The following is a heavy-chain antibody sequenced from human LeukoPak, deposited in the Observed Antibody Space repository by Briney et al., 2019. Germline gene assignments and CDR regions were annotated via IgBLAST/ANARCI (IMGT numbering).Heavy chain of an antibody. CDR1: GFTFSSYS. J-gene: IGHJ5*02. V-gene: IGHV3-21*01. CDR3: AREYGFGSGSYFP. CDR2: ITSSSSYI. Sequence: GGSLRLSCAASGFTFSSYSMNWVRQAPGKGLEWVSSITSSSSYIYYADSVKGRFTISRDTAKNTLYLQMNSLRAEDTAVYYCAREYGFGSGSYFPWGQGTLVTVSS. D-gene: IGHD3-10*01.